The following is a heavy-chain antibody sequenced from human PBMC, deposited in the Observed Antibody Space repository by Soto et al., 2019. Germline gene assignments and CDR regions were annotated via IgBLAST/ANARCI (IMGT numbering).Heavy chain of an antibody. Sequence: ASVKVHFNASGDTFIRYAISLGRQAPGQGLEWMGWINPNSGGTNYAQKFQGWVTMTRDTSISTAYMELSRLRSDDTAVYYCARGQRGYPLDYWGQGTLVTVSS. CDR2: INPNSGGT. J-gene: IGHJ4*02. D-gene: IGHD5-12*01. CDR1: GDTFIRYA. V-gene: IGHV1-2*04. CDR3: ARGQRGYPLDY.